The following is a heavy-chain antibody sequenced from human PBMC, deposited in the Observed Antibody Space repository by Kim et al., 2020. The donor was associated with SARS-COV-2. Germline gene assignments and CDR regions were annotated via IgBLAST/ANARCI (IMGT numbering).Heavy chain of an antibody. CDR1: GFTFSSYS. D-gene: IGHD2-21*02. CDR3: ARGIVVVTAIPYYFDY. V-gene: IGHV3-21*01. Sequence: GGSLRLSCAASGFTFSSYSMNWVRQAPGKGLEWVSSISSSSSYIYYADSVKGRFTISRDNAKNSLYLQMNSLRAEDTAVYYCARGIVVVTAIPYYFDYWGQGTLVTVSS. CDR2: ISSSSSYI. J-gene: IGHJ4*02.